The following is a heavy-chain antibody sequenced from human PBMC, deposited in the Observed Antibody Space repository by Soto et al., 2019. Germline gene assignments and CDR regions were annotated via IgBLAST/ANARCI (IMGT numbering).Heavy chain of an antibody. Sequence: ASVKVSCKASGYTFTSYYMHWVRQAPGQGLEWMGIINPSGGSTSYAQKFQGRVTMTRDTSTSTVYMELSSLRSEDTAVYYCARDLNSNDYGSPDAIDIWGQGTMVTVSS. V-gene: IGHV1-46*01. CDR3: ARDLNSNDYGSPDAIDI. D-gene: IGHD4-17*01. CDR1: GYTFTSYY. J-gene: IGHJ3*02. CDR2: INPSGGST.